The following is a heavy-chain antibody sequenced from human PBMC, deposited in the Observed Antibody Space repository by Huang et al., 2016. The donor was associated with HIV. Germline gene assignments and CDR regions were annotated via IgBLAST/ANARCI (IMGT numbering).Heavy chain of an antibody. V-gene: IGHV3-30*14. J-gene: IGHJ4*02. Sequence: QVQLVESGGGVVQPVRSLRLSCAVSGFTFRDHPMHWVRQAPGKGLEWVAVISCDGRNKFYADFVRGRFTISRDNSKNILYLQLNSLTPADTSIYYCARDTTTVAGLDFWGQGALVTVSS. CDR3: ARDTTTVAGLDF. CDR2: ISCDGRNK. CDR1: GFTFRDHP. D-gene: IGHD6-19*01.